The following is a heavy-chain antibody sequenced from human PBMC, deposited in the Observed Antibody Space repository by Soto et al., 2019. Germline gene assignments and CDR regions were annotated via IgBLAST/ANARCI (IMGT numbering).Heavy chain of an antibody. CDR3: ASRQVLSYYYYGMDV. CDR2: IKHSGST. Sequence: LSLTCAVYGGSFSGYYWSWIRQPPGKGLEWIGEIKHSGSTNYNPSLKRRVTISVDTSKNQFSLKLSSVTAAATAVYYCASRQVLSYYYYGMDVWGQGTTVTVSS. CDR1: GGSFSGYY. V-gene: IGHV4-34*01. J-gene: IGHJ6*02. D-gene: IGHD2-8*01.